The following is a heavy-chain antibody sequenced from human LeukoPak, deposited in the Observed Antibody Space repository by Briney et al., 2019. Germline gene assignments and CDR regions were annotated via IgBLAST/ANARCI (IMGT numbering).Heavy chain of an antibody. CDR1: GFTFSSYW. D-gene: IGHD1-26*01. Sequence: PGGSLRLSCAASGFTFSSYWMSWVRQAPGKGLEWVANMNDDGREKKYVDSVKGRFTISRDNAKNSLFLEMNSLRAEDTAVYYCARDPYNGNYGDSYYYFMDAWGKGTTVTISS. V-gene: IGHV3-7*01. CDR2: MNDDGREK. CDR3: ARDPYNGNYGDSYYYFMDA. J-gene: IGHJ6*03.